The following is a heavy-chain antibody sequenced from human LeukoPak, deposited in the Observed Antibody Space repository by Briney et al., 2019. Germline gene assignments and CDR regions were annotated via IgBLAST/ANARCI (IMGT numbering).Heavy chain of an antibody. J-gene: IGHJ4*02. CDR3: AKDLHGGYSSDY. CDR1: WFTFNKFG. D-gene: IGHD4-23*01. V-gene: IGHV3-30*02. CDR2: IGYEGVHK. Sequence: GGSLKLCWAASWFTFNKFGMHWVRQAPGKGLEWVSVIGYEGVHKYYADSAKGRFTISKDNSKATLYLQMNSLSPEDTAVYYCAKDLHGGYSSDYWGQGTLVTVFS.